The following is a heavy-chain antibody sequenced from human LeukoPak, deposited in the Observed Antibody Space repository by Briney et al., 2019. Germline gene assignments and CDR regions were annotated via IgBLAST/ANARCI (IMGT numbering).Heavy chain of an antibody. J-gene: IGHJ5*02. D-gene: IGHD3-10*01. CDR2: ICGSGGST. V-gene: IGHV3-23*01. Sequence: GGSLRLSCAASGFTFSSYWMHWVRQAPGKGLEWVSAICGSGGSTYYADSVKGRFTLSRDNSKNTLYLQMTSLRAEDTAVYYCAKAVVRGAINWFDPWGQGTLVTVSS. CDR1: GFTFSSYW. CDR3: AKAVVRGAINWFDP.